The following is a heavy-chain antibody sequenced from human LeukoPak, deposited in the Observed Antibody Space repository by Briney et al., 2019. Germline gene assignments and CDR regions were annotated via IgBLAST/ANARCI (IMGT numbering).Heavy chain of an antibody. V-gene: IGHV3-48*03. CDR3: ARGLGYCSGGSCYRGSGYYYYGMDV. D-gene: IGHD2-15*01. CDR2: IRSSGSTI. Sequence: GGSLRLPCAASGFTFSSYEMNWVRQAPGKGLEWVSYIRSSGSTIYYADSVKGRFTISRDNAKNSLYVQMNSLRAEDTAVYYCARGLGYCSGGSCYRGSGYYYYGMDVWGQGTTVTVSS. CDR1: GFTFSSYE. J-gene: IGHJ6*02.